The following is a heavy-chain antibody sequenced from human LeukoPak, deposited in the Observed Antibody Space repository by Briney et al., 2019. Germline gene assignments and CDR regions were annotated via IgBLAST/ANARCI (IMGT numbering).Heavy chain of an antibody. V-gene: IGHV3-9*01. J-gene: IGHJ4*02. CDR2: ISWNSGSI. CDR1: GFTFDDYA. CDR3: AKDPQGSIVGASFDY. D-gene: IGHD1-26*01. Sequence: PGRSLRLSCAASGFTFDDYAMHWVRQAPGKGLEWVSGISWNSGSIGYADSVKGRFTISRDNAKNSLYLQMNSLRAEDTALYYCAKDPQGSIVGASFDYWGQGTLVTVSS.